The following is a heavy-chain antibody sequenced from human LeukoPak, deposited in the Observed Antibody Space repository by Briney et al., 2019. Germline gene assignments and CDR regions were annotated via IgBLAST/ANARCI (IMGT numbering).Heavy chain of an antibody. CDR1: GLPIADFA. D-gene: IGHD6-13*01. CDR3: AKDLSYSSSHPFDY. V-gene: IGHV3-30-3*01. Sequence: GGSLRLSCVASGLPIADFAMHWVRQAPGKGLEWVAVISYDGSNKYYADSVKGRFTISRDSSKNTLYLQMHSLRAEDTALYYCAKDLSYSSSHPFDYWGQGTLVTVSS. CDR2: ISYDGSNK. J-gene: IGHJ4*02.